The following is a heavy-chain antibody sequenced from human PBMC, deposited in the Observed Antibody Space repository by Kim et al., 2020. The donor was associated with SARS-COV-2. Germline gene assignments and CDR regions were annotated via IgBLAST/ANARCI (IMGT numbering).Heavy chain of an antibody. CDR1: GGSISSRDW. CDR3: ARWPYVHTDPTMY. J-gene: IGHJ4*02. V-gene: IGHV4-4*02. D-gene: IGHD5-18*01. Sequence: SETLSLTCGVSGGSISSRDWWTWVRQSPGMGLEWIGEVFHSGGTNYNPSLRSRVTISIDTSKNQFSLELHSVTAADTAVYYCARWPYVHTDPTMYWGQGTLVAVSS. CDR2: VFHSGGT.